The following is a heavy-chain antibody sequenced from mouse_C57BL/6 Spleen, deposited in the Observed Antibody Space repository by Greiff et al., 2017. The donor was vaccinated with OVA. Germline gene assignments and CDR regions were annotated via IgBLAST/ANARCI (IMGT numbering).Heavy chain of an antibody. D-gene: IGHD1-1*01. J-gene: IGHJ2*01. CDR2: IDPSDSYT. Sequence: VQLQQPGAELVMPGASVKLSCKASGYTFTSYWMHWVKPRPGQGLEWIGEIDPSDSYTNYNQKFNGKSTLTVYKSSSTADMQLSSLTSEDSAVYYCARGFTTVVATKGYFDYWGKGTTLTVSS. V-gene: IGHV1-69*01. CDR1: GYTFTSYW. CDR3: ARGFTTVVATKGYFDY.